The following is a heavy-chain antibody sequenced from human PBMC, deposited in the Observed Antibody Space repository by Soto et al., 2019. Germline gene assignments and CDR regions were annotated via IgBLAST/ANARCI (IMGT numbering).Heavy chain of an antibody. Sequence: PSETLSLTCTVSGGSISSGGYYWNWIRQHPGKGLEWIGYIYYNGNTYNNPSLRSRITISVDKSKNQFSLNLTSVTAADTALYYCARSIRGGDYYFDSWGQGSLVTVS. D-gene: IGHD2-21*02. V-gene: IGHV4-31*03. CDR1: GGSISSGGYY. J-gene: IGHJ4*02. CDR2: IYYNGNT. CDR3: ARSIRGGDYYFDS.